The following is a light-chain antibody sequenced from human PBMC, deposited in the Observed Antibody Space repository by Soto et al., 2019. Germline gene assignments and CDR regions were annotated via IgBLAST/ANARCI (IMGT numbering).Light chain of an antibody. V-gene: IGKV3-15*01. CDR2: DAS. CDR3: HQYSKWPQT. Sequence: IVIRQSPATLSVSPGETATLSCRASHSVGTKLAWYQQRPGQAPRLLISDASTRATSISARFSGSGSVTQFTLTISSLQSEDIALYYCHQYSKWPQTFGQGTKVDIK. CDR1: HSVGTK. J-gene: IGKJ1*01.